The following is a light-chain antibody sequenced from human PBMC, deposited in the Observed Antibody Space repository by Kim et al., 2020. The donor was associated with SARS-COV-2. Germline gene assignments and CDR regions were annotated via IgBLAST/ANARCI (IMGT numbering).Light chain of an antibody. J-gene: IGLJ2*01. CDR3: AAWDDSLNGRVE. CDR1: TSNIGTNT. CDR2: SDN. V-gene: IGLV1-44*01. Sequence: QSVLTQPPSASGAPGQRVTISCSGSTSNIGTNTVNWYQQLPGTAPKLLIYSDNRRPSGVPDRFSASKSGTSASLAISGLQSEDEADYYCAAWDDSLNGRVEFGGGTKVTVL.